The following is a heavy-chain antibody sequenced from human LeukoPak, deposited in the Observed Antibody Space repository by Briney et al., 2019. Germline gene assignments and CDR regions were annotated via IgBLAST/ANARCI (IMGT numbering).Heavy chain of an antibody. CDR2: ISSSSSYI. D-gene: IGHD1-26*01. CDR3: ARDAVSEWESPKDY. J-gene: IGHJ4*02. V-gene: IGHV3-21*01. CDR1: GFTFSSYS. Sequence: GGSLRLSCAASGFTFSSYSMNWVRQAPGKGLEWVSSISSSSSYIYYADSVKGRFTISRDNAKNSLYLQMNSLRAEDTAVYYCARDAVSEWESPKDYWGQGTLVTVSS.